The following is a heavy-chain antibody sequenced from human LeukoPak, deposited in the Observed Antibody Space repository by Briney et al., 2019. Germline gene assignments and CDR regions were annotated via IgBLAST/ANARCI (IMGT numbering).Heavy chain of an antibody. CDR3: AKDLLAYYYDSSGYYPFDY. CDR1: GFTFGNYG. V-gene: IGHV3-30*02. D-gene: IGHD3-22*01. Sequence: GGSLRLSCAASGFTFGNYGMHWVRQAPGKGLEWVAFIRYDGSNKYYADSVKGRFTISRDNSKNTLYLQMNSLRAEDTAVYYCAKDLLAYYYDSSGYYPFDYWGQGTLVTVSS. J-gene: IGHJ4*02. CDR2: IRYDGSNK.